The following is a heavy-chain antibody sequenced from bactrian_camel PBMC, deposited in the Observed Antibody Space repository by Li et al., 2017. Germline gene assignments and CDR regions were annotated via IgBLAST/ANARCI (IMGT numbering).Heavy chain of an antibody. CDR3: GRHPAIAGGGNY. D-gene: IGHD7*01. CDR2: MKTDGSGA. Sequence: VQLVESGGGLVQPGGSLRLSCAGSGFTFSSYWMSWVRQAPGKGLEWISIMKTDGSGAYYAGSVKGRFTISRDNAKNTVYLQMNSLQPEDTAVYYCGRHPAIAGGGNYWAQGTQVTVS. CDR1: GFTFSSYW. J-gene: IGHJ4*01. V-gene: IGHV3S35*01.